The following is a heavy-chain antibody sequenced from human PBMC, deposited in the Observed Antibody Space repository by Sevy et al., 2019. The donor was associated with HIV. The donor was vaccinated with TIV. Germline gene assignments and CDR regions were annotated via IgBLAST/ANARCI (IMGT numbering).Heavy chain of an antibody. D-gene: IGHD3-22*01. Sequence: GGSLRLSCAASGFSFSSYWMHWVRQAPGKGLEWVSRSNSDEISRSYADSVMGRFTISRDNAKNTLYLQMENLRVEDTVIYYCARAHYYYDSSGYMGIDAFDVSGQGTTVTVSS. CDR1: GFSFSSYW. J-gene: IGHJ3*01. CDR3: ARAHYYYDSSGYMGIDAFDV. CDR2: SNSDEISR. V-gene: IGHV3-74*01.